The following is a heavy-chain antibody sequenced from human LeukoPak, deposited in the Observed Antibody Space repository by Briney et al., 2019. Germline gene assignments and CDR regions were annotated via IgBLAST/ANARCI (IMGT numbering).Heavy chain of an antibody. Sequence: GGSLRLSCAASGFTFVSHGMHWVRQPPGKGLEWVAFIRYDGSDKYYADSVKGRFTISRDNSKNMLFLQMNSLRTDDTAVYYCAKDLPFLAWGHYFDYWGQGTLVTVSS. J-gene: IGHJ4*02. V-gene: IGHV3-30*02. CDR1: GFTFVSHG. CDR3: AKDLPFLAWGHYFDY. D-gene: IGHD7-27*01. CDR2: IRYDGSDK.